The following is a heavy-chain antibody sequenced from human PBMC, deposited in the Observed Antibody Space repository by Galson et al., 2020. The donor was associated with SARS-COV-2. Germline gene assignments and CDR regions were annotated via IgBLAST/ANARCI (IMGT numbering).Heavy chain of an antibody. CDR1: GYSFTSYW. Sequence: GESLKISCKGSGYSFTSYWIGWVRQMPGKGLEWMGIIYPGDSDTRYSPSFQGQVTISADKSISTAYLQWSSLKASDTAMYYCARFYDIVVVPAAKGYNWFDPWGQGTLVTVSS. J-gene: IGHJ5*02. CDR2: IYPGDSDT. CDR3: ARFYDIVVVPAAKGYNWFDP. D-gene: IGHD2-2*01. V-gene: IGHV5-51*01.